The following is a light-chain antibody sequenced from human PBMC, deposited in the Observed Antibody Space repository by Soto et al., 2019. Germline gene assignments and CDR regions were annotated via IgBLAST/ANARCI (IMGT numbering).Light chain of an antibody. J-gene: IGKJ3*01. V-gene: IGKV3-20*01. CDR3: QQYGSS. CDR1: QSVSSSY. CDR2: GAS. Sequence: EIVLTQSPGTLSLSPGERATLSCRASQSVSSSYLAWYQQKPGQAPRLLIYGASSRATGIPDRFSGSWSGTDFTLTISRLEPEDFAVYYCQQYGSSFGPGTKVDIK.